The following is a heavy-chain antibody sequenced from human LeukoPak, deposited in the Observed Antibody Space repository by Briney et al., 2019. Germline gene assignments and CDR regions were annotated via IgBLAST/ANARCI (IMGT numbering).Heavy chain of an antibody. V-gene: IGHV1-69*05. J-gene: IGHJ6*03. CDR1: GGTFSSYA. CDR2: IIPIFGTA. CDR3: ATCSGGSCYRYYYYMDV. D-gene: IGHD2-15*01. Sequence: SVKVSCKASGGTFSSYAISWVRQAPGQGLEWMGGIIPIFGTANYAQKFQGRVTITTDESTSTAYVELSSLRSEDTAVYYCATCSGGSCYRYYYYMDVWGKGTTVTVSS.